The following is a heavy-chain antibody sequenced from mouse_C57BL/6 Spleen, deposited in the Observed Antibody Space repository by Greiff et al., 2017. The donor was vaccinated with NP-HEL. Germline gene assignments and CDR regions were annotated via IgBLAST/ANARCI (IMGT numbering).Heavy chain of an antibody. Sequence: QVQLQQPGAELVRPGSSVKLSCKASGYTFTSYWMHWVKQRPIQGLEWIGNIDPSDSETHYNQKFKDKATLTVDKSSSTAYMQLSSLTSEDSAVYDCARGDYDKGYAMDYWGQGTSVTVSS. D-gene: IGHD2-4*01. CDR1: GYTFTSYW. J-gene: IGHJ4*01. V-gene: IGHV1-52*01. CDR3: ARGDYDKGYAMDY. CDR2: IDPSDSET.